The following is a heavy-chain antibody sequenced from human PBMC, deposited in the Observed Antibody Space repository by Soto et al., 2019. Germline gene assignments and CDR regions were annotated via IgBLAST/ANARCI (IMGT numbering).Heavy chain of an antibody. V-gene: IGHV3-23*01. J-gene: IGHJ4*02. CDR1: GFTFSSYA. Sequence: PGGSLRLSCAASGFTFSSYAMSWVRQAPGKGLEWVSAISGSGGSTYYADSVKGRFTISRDNSKNTLYLQMNSLRAEDTAVYYCAKDSEYCSGGSCYSSSWIFDYWGQGTLVTVSS. D-gene: IGHD2-15*01. CDR2: ISGSGGST. CDR3: AKDSEYCSGGSCYSSSWIFDY.